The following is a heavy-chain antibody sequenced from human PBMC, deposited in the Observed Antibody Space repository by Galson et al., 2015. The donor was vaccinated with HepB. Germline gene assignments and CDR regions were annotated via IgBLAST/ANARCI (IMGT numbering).Heavy chain of an antibody. V-gene: IGHV3-7*01. CDR1: GFTFSSYW. J-gene: IGHJ4*02. Sequence: SPRLSCAASGFTFSSYWMSWVRQAPGKGLEWVANIKQDGSEKYYVDSVKGRFTISRDNAKNSLYLQMNSLRAEDTAVYYCARTFYYDSSGYYYGNYFDYWGQGTLVTVSS. CDR3: ARTFYYDSSGYYYGNYFDY. D-gene: IGHD3-22*01. CDR2: IKQDGSEK.